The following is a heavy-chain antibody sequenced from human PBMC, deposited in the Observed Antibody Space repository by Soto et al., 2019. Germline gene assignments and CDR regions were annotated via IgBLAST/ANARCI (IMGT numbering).Heavy chain of an antibody. J-gene: IGHJ4*02. V-gene: IGHV3-30*18. D-gene: IGHD5-18*01. CDR3: AKGWAATAMDPYYFDY. Sequence: QVQLVESGGGVVQPGRSLRLSCAASGFTFSSYGMHWVRQAPGKGLEWVAVISYDGSNKYYADSVKGRFTISRDNSKNTLYLQMNSLRAEDTAVYYCAKGWAATAMDPYYFDYWGQGTLVTVSS. CDR1: GFTFSSYG. CDR2: ISYDGSNK.